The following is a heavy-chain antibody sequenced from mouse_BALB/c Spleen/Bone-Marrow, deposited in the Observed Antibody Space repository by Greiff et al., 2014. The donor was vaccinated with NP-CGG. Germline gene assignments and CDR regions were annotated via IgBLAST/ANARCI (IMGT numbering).Heavy chain of an antibody. CDR2: IDPANGNT. V-gene: IGHV14-3*02. Sequence: EVQLQQSGAELVKPGASVKLSCTASGFNIKDTYMHWVEQRPEQGLEWIGRIDPANGNTKYDPKFQGKATITADTSSNTAYLQLSSLTSEDTAVYYCARYYYGSSYFDYWGQGTTLTVSS. D-gene: IGHD1-1*01. CDR3: ARYYYGSSYFDY. CDR1: GFNIKDTY. J-gene: IGHJ2*01.